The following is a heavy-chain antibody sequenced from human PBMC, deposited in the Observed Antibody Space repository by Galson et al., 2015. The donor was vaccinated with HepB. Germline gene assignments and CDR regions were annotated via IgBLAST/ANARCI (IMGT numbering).Heavy chain of an antibody. Sequence: LRLSCAASGFTFSSYGMHWVRQAPGKGLEWVAVISYDGSNKYYADSVKGRFTISRDNSKNTLYLQMNSLRAEDTAVYYCSSSGWFASDSLDYWGQGTLVTVSS. CDR3: SSSGWFASDSLDY. D-gene: IGHD6-19*01. V-gene: IGHV3-30*03. J-gene: IGHJ4*02. CDR2: ISYDGSNK. CDR1: GFTFSSYG.